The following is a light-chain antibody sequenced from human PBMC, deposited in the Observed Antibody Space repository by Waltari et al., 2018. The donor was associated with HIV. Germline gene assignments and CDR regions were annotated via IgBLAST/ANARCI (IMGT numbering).Light chain of an antibody. J-gene: IGKJ2*01. CDR3: QQSDSFPYT. Sequence: IQVTQSPSPLPASVGDTAFFSCRASQSITYFLNWYQLKPGKAPALLISGASSLQSGVPSRFVGSGSGTDFTLTIKNLQPGDFATYFCQQSDSFPYTFGPGTKLDI. V-gene: IGKV1-39*01. CDR2: GAS. CDR1: QSITYF.